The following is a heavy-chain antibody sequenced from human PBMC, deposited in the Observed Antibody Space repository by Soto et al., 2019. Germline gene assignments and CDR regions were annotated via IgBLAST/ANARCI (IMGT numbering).Heavy chain of an antibody. CDR3: VRELGPGY. V-gene: IGHV3-7*03. D-gene: IGHD7-27*01. Sequence: GGSLRLSCAASGFTLGNYGMTWVRQAPGKGLEWVSNINKDGGQKNYVDSVKGRFTISRDNGQNSLSLQINSLRVEDTAVYYCVRELGPGYWGPGALVTVFS. CDR2: INKDGGQK. J-gene: IGHJ4*02. CDR1: GFTLGNYG.